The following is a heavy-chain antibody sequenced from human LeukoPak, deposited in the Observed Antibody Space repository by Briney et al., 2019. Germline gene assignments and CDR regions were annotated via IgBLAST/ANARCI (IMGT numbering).Heavy chain of an antibody. Sequence: SETLSLTCTVSGYSISTSYYWSWIRQPAGKGLEWIGRIYTSGSTNYNPSLKSRVTISVDTSKNQFSLKLSSVTAADTAVYYCARGGRWLQLDYYYYYMDVWGKGTTVTISS. D-gene: IGHD5-24*01. CDR3: ARGGRWLQLDYYYYYMDV. J-gene: IGHJ6*03. CDR2: IYTSGST. V-gene: IGHV4-61*02. CDR1: GYSISTSYY.